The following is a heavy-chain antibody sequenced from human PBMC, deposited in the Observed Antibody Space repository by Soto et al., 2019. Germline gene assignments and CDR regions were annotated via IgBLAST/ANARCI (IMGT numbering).Heavy chain of an antibody. V-gene: IGHV4-59*11. CDR1: GGSISSHY. Sequence: QVQLQESGPGLVRPSETLSLTCTVSGGSISSHYWSWVRQAPGKGLEWIGHIYYRGSPNYNPSLTSRSTISVDASKSQFSLKLNSVTTADTAVYYCARDGREAIVMDGWGQGTKGTVSS. CDR3: ARDGREAIVMDG. CDR2: IYYRGSP. J-gene: IGHJ6*02. D-gene: IGHD1-26*01.